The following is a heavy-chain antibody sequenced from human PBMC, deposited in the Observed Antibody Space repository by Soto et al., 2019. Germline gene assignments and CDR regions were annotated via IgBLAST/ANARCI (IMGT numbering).Heavy chain of an antibody. CDR3: AKPRGPWGPYYGMDV. J-gene: IGHJ6*02. V-gene: IGHV3-23*01. CDR1: GFTFSSYA. CDR2: ISGSGGST. D-gene: IGHD7-27*01. Sequence: PVGSLRLSCAASGFTFSSYAMSWVRQAPGKGLEWVSAISGSGGSTYYADSVKGGFTISRDNSKNTLYLQMNSLRAEDTAVYYCAKPRGPWGPYYGMDVWGQGTTVTVSS.